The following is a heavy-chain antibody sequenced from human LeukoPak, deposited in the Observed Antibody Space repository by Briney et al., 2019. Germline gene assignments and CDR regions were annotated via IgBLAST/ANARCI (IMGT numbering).Heavy chain of an antibody. D-gene: IGHD3-22*01. CDR3: ARVNDYYGSHFDY. CDR2: IYSGGST. V-gene: IGHV3-66*01. J-gene: IGHJ4*02. Sequence: TGGSLRLSCAASGLTFSTYSMNWVRQAPGKGLEWVSVIYSGGSTNYADSVRGRFTISRDTSKNTLYLQMNSLRGEDTAVYYCARVNDYYGSHFDYWGQGTLVTVSS. CDR1: GLTFSTYS.